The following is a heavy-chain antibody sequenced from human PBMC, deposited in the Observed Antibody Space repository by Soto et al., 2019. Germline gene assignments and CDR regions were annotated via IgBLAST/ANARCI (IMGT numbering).Heavy chain of an antibody. D-gene: IGHD3-22*01. J-gene: IGHJ4*02. CDR2: IYYSGST. Sequence: SETLSLTCIVSGGSISSSSYYWGWIRQPARKGLEWIGSIYYSGSTYYADSVKGRFTISRDNSKNTLYLQMNSLRAEDTAVYYCAKTPLAPYYYDSSGYYSDLDYWGQGTLVTVSS. CDR3: AKTPLAPYYYDSSGYYSDLDY. CDR1: GGSISSSSYY. V-gene: IGHV4-39*07.